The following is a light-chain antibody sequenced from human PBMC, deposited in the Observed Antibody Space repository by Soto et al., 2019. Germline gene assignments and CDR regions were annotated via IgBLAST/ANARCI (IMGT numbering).Light chain of an antibody. CDR1: QGIRNY. V-gene: IGKV1-27*01. J-gene: IGKJ1*01. CDR2: AAS. Sequence: DIQMTQSPSSLSASVGDRVTITCRASQGIRNYLAWYQQKPGKVRKLLIYAASTLQSGVPSRFIIIRSIKNLTLTINNLQPEDVAIDYCQKYNGAPTPLGLGTQLDSK. CDR3: QKYNGAPTP.